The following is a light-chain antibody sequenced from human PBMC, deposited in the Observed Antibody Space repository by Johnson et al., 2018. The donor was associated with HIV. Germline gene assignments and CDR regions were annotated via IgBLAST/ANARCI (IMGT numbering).Light chain of an antibody. CDR2: DNN. CDR1: SSNVGSSF. CDR3: GTWDSSLSAA. V-gene: IGLV1-51*01. Sequence: QSVLTQPPSVSAAPGQKVTISCSGSSSNVGSSFVSWYRQVPGTAPKLLIYDNNKRPSGIPDRFSGSKSGTSATLGITGLQTGDEADYYCGTWDSSLSAAFGTGTKVTVL. J-gene: IGLJ1*01.